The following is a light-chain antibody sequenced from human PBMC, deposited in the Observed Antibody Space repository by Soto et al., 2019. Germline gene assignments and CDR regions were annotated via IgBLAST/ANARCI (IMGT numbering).Light chain of an antibody. CDR1: QSVSSSY. CDR2: DTY. J-gene: IGKJ5*01. V-gene: IGKV3D-7*01. CDR3: EQYNNWFSIT. Sequence: EIVLTQSPATLSSFPGDRVTLSRRAIQSVSSSYLAWYQQKPGQAPSLVIYDTYIRATGIPARFSGSGFGTEFTLTISSLQPEDFAVYYCEQYNNWFSITFGQGTRLEIK.